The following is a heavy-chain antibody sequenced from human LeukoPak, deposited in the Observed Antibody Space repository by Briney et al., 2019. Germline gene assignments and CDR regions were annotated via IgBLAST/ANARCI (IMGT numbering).Heavy chain of an antibody. CDR3: ARAEGYCSSTSCYAGDSGFPFDY. Sequence: PSETLSLTCAVYGGSFSGYYWSWIRQPPGKGLEWIGEINHSGSNNYNPSLKSRVTISVDTPKNQFSLKLSSVTAADTAVYYCARAEGYCSSTSCYAGDSGFPFDYWGQGTLVTVSS. J-gene: IGHJ4*02. D-gene: IGHD2-2*01. V-gene: IGHV4-34*01. CDR1: GGSFSGYY. CDR2: INHSGSN.